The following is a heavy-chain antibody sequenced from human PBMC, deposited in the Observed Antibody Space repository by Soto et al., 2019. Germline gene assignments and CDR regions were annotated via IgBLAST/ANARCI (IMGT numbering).Heavy chain of an antibody. CDR2: ISYDGSNK. CDR3: ARDSVVTAVSFDDAFDI. V-gene: IGHV3-30-3*01. J-gene: IGHJ3*02. Sequence: QVQLVESGGGVVQPGRSLRLSCAASGFTFSSYAMHWVRQAPGKGLEWGAVISYDGSNKYYADSVKGRFTISRDNSKNTLYLQMNSLRAEDTAVYYCARDSVVTAVSFDDAFDIWGQGTMVTVSS. D-gene: IGHD2-21*02. CDR1: GFTFSSYA.